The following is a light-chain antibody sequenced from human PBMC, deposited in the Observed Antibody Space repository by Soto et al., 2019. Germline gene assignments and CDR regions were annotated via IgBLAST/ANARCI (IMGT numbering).Light chain of an antibody. CDR1: PSVSIN. Sequence: EIVMTQSPATLSVSPGERATLSCRASPSVSINLAWYRQIPGQAPRLLIYDASTRATGIPARFSGSGFGTEFTLTINSLQSEDFAVYYCQQYNDWWTFGQGTKVDIK. V-gene: IGKV3-15*01. CDR2: DAS. J-gene: IGKJ1*01. CDR3: QQYNDWWT.